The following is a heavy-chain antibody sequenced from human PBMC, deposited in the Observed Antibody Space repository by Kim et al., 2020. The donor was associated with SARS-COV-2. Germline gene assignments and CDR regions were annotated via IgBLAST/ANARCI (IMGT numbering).Heavy chain of an antibody. D-gene: IGHD2-21*02. V-gene: IGHV1-69*01. Sequence: FQGRVTITADESTSTAYMELSSLRSEDTAVYYCARDPVVVTASPVYAFDIWGQGTMVTVSS. CDR3: ARDPVVVTASPVYAFDI. J-gene: IGHJ3*02.